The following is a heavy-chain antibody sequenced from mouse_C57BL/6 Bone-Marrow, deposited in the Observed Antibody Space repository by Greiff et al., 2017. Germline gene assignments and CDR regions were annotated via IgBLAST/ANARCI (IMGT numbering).Heavy chain of an antibody. CDR2: IDPETGGT. V-gene: IGHV1-15*01. CDR3: TREGYYDYDYFDY. J-gene: IGHJ2*01. Sequence: QVQLKQSGAELVRPGASVTLSCKASGYTFTDYEMHWVKQTPVHGLEWIGAIDPETGGTAYNQKFKGKAILTADKSSSTAYMELRSLTSEDSAVYYCTREGYYDYDYFDYWGQGTTLTVSS. D-gene: IGHD2-4*01. CDR1: GYTFTDYE.